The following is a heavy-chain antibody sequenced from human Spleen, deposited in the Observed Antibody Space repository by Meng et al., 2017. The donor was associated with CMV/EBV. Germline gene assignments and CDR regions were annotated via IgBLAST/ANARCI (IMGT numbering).Heavy chain of an antibody. V-gene: IGHV6-1*01. CDR1: GDSVYSIRTA. CDR2: TYYRSKWYS. J-gene: IGHJ4*02. Sequence: GISGDSVYSIRTAWIWIRQSPSRGVEWLGRTYYRSKWYSDYGVSVKSRVSINPDTSKNQFSLQLNSVTPEDTAVYYCAREYSSSFDYWGQGTLVTVSS. D-gene: IGHD6-13*01. CDR3: AREYSSSFDY.